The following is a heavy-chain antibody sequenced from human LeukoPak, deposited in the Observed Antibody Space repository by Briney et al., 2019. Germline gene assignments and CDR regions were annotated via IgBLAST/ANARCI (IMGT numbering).Heavy chain of an antibody. CDR2: INPSGGST. Sequence: ASVKVSCKASGYTFTSYYMHWVRQAPGQGLEWMGIINPSGGSTSYAQKFQGRATMTRDTSTSTVYMELSSLRSEDTAVYYCASATTSGYYDYWGQGTLVTVSS. D-gene: IGHD3-3*01. CDR1: GYTFTSYY. CDR3: ASATTSGYYDY. V-gene: IGHV1-46*01. J-gene: IGHJ4*02.